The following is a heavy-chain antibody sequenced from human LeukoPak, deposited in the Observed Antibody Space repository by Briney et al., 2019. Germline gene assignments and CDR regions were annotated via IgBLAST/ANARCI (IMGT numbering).Heavy chain of an antibody. V-gene: IGHV4-34*01. J-gene: IGHJ4*02. Sequence: PSETLSLTCAVYGGSFSGYYWSWIRQPPGKGLEWIGEINHSGSTNYNPSLKSRVTISVDTSKNQFSLKLSSVTAADTAVYYCARGVTLGYYFDYWGQGTLVTVSS. CDR3: ARGVTLGYYFDY. D-gene: IGHD2-21*02. CDR2: INHSGST. CDR1: GGSFSGYY.